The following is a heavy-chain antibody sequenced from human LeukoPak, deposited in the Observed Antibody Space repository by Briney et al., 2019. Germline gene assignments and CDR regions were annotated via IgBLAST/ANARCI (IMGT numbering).Heavy chain of an antibody. Sequence: KASQTLSLTCTVSGGSISSPGHYWSWIRQHPGKGLEWIGNIYYSGGTYNDPSLESRVTISIDRPKNQFSLKLSSVTAADTAVYYCAREVPDYDNLIGQYVSGAFDIWGQGTVVTVSS. V-gene: IGHV4-31*03. J-gene: IGHJ3*02. CDR2: IYYSGGT. D-gene: IGHD3-9*01. CDR1: GGSISSPGHY. CDR3: AREVPDYDNLIGQYVSGAFDI.